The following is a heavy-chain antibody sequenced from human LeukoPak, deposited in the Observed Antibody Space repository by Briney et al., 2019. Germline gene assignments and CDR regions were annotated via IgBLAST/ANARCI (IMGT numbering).Heavy chain of an antibody. CDR1: GFTFSSNA. D-gene: IGHD2-2*02. CDR2: ISGMGGST. J-gene: IGHJ6*02. CDR3: AKDQEHCSSTSCYTIYYYYGMDV. V-gene: IGHV3-23*01. Sequence: PGGPLRLSCAAPGFTFSSNAMSWVRQPPGKGLDWLPAISGMGGSTYYADSVKGRFTISRDNSKNTLYLQMNSLRAEDTAVYYCAKDQEHCSSTSCYTIYYYYGMDVWGQGTTVTVSS.